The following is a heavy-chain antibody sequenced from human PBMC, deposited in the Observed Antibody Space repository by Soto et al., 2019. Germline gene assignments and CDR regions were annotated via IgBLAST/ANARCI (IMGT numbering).Heavy chain of an antibody. CDR2: IYYSGST. CDR3: AREPHSSGWSRIFDP. CDR1: GSSISSYY. V-gene: IGHV4-59*01. D-gene: IGHD6-19*01. Sequence: SETLSLTCTVSGSSISSYYWSWIRQPPGKGLEWIGYIYYSGSTNYNPSLKSRVTISVDTSKNQFSLKLSSVTAADTAVYYCAREPHSSGWSRIFDPWGQGTLVTVSS. J-gene: IGHJ5*02.